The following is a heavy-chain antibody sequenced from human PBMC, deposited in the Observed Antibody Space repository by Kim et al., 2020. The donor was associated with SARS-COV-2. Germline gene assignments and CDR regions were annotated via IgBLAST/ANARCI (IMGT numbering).Heavy chain of an antibody. Sequence: SETLSLTCTVSGGSISSYYWSWIRQPPGKGLEWIGYIYYSGSTNYNPSLKSRVTISVDTSKNQFSLKLSSVTAADTAVYYCARDRRWLQLNRPSGWFDPWGQGTLVTVSS. J-gene: IGHJ5*02. CDR2: IYYSGST. CDR3: ARDRRWLQLNRPSGWFDP. V-gene: IGHV4-59*01. D-gene: IGHD5-12*01. CDR1: GGSISSYY.